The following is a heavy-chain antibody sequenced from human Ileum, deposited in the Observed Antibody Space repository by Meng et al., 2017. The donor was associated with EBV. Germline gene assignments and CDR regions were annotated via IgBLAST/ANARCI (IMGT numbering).Heavy chain of an antibody. Sequence: QVQLLESGPGLMXPXXXXXLTXAXSGAFVYGSRNHWSWIRQPPEKGLEWIGQIQFSEGAKYNPSLASRVAMSVDTSKNEFSLTLRSVTAADTAVYYCASAYDYGDYEAFAYWGLGSLVTVSS. D-gene: IGHD4-17*01. J-gene: IGHJ4*02. CDR3: ASAYDYGDYEAFAY. V-gene: IGHV4-61*01. CDR2: IQFSEGA. CDR1: GAFVYGSRNH.